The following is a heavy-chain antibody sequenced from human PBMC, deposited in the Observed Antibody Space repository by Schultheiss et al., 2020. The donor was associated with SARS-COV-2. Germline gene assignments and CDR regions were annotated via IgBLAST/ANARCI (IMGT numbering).Heavy chain of an antibody. V-gene: IGHV3-33*01. Sequence: GESLKISCAASGFTFSSYGMHWVRQAPGKGLEWVAVIWYDGSNKYYADSVKGRFTISRDNSKNTLYLQMNSLRAEDTAVYYCARDSTAMAPFDYWGQGTLVTVSS. CDR2: IWYDGSNK. D-gene: IGHD5-18*01. CDR3: ARDSTAMAPFDY. J-gene: IGHJ4*02. CDR1: GFTFSSYG.